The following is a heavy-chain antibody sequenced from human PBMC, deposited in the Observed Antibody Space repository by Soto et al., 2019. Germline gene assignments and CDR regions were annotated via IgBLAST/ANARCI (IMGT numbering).Heavy chain of an antibody. CDR2: ISSSGSTI. V-gene: IGHV3-11*01. Sequence: QVQLVESGGGLVKPGGSLRLSCAAYGFTFSDYYMSWIRQAPGKGLEWVSYISSSGSTIYYADSVKGRFTISRDNAKNSLYLQMNSLRAEDTAVYYCARGTMTTVTPRNYYYYGMDVWGQGTTVTVSS. J-gene: IGHJ6*02. CDR3: ARGTMTTVTPRNYYYYGMDV. CDR1: GFTFSDYY. D-gene: IGHD4-17*01.